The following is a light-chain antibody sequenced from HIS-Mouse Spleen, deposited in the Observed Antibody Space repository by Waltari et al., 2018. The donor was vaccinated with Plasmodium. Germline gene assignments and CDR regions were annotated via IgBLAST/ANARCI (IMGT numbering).Light chain of an antibody. CDR3: YSTDSSGNHRV. CDR1: ALPKKY. V-gene: IGLV3-10*01. Sequence: SYELTHPPSASVSPGQTARITCSGDALPKKYAYWYQQKSGQAPVLVIYEDSKRPSGIPERFSGSSSGTMATLTISGAQVEDEADYYCYSTDSSGNHRVFGGGTKLTVL. J-gene: IGLJ3*02. CDR2: EDS.